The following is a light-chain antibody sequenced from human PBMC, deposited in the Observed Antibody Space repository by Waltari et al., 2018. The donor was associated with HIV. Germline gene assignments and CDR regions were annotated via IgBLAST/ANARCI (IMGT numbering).Light chain of an antibody. CDR1: QSVSSN. CDR3: QQYGSWPLT. CDR2: SAS. V-gene: IGKV3-15*01. J-gene: IGKJ4*01. Sequence: EIVMTQSPATLYVSPGERTILSCRASQSVSSNLAWNKQKPGQAPRLLIHSASTRATGIPARFSGGGSGTDFTLTITSLQSEDSGFYYCQQYGSWPLTFGGGTKVEIK.